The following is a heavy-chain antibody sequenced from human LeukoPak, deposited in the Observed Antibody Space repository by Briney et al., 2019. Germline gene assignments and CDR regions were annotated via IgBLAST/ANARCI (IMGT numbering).Heavy chain of an antibody. CDR2: IKQDGSKK. V-gene: IGHV3-7*01. CDR3: GREWAVDF. J-gene: IGHJ4*02. CDR1: GFTLSKHW. Sequence: GGSLRLSCAASGFTLSKHWMTWVRQAPGKGLECEAIIKQDGSKKYYVNSVKGRFTISRDNAKNSLYLQMNSLRVEDTAVYYCGREWAVDFWGQGTLVTVSS.